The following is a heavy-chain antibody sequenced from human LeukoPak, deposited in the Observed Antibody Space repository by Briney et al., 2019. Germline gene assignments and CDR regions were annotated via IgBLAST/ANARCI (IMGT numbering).Heavy chain of an antibody. Sequence: SETLSLTCAVYGGSFSGYYWSWIRQPPGKGLEWIGEINHSGSTNYNPSLKSRVTISVDTSKNQFSLKLSSVTAADTAMYYCARDNGEIDWFDPWGQGTLVTVSS. CDR3: ARDNGEIDWFDP. CDR2: INHSGST. V-gene: IGHV4-34*01. J-gene: IGHJ5*02. D-gene: IGHD3-10*01. CDR1: GGSFSGYY.